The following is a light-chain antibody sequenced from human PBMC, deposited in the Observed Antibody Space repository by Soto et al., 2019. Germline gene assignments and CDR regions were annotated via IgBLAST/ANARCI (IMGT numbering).Light chain of an antibody. Sequence: QSALTQPASVSGSPGQSVTISCTGTSSDVGGYNFVSWYQQHPDKAPKLMIYEVTNRPSGVSIRFSGSKSGNTASLTISGLQAEDEADYYCGSYTSSFTLVFGAGTKVTVL. J-gene: IGLJ3*02. CDR1: SSDVGGYNF. V-gene: IGLV2-14*01. CDR2: EVT. CDR3: GSYTSSFTLV.